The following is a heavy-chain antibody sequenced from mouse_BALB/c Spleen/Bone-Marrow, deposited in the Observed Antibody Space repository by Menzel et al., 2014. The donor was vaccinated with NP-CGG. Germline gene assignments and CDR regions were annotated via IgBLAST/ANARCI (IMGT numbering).Heavy chain of an antibody. Sequence: VQLQQSGPELVKPGASVKISCKASGYSFTGYFMNWVMQSHGKSLEWIGRINSYNGDTFYNQKFKGKATLTVDKSSSTAHMELRSLASEDSAVYYCARDYYDYYFDYWGQGTTLTVSS. CDR3: ARDYYDYYFDY. V-gene: IGHV1-20*02. D-gene: IGHD2-4*01. CDR2: INSYNGDT. J-gene: IGHJ2*01. CDR1: GYSFTGYF.